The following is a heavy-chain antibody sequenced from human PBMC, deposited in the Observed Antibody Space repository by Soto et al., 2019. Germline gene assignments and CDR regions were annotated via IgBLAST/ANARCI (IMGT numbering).Heavy chain of an antibody. Sequence: QVQLVQSGAEVKKPGASVKVSCKASGYTFTSYYMHWVRQAPGQGLECMGIINSSGGSTSYAQKFQGRGTMTRDTSTSTVYMELRSLRSEDTAVYYCAGGTCGGECYLAYGGQGTLVTVSS. D-gene: IGHD2-21*01. J-gene: IGHJ4*02. CDR2: INSSGGST. V-gene: IGHV1-46*01. CDR3: AGGTCGGECYLAY. CDR1: GYTFTSYY.